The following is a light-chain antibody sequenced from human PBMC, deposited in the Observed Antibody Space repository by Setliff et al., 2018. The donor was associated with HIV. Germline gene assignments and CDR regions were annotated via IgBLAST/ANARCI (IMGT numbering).Light chain of an antibody. CDR3: SSYTSSSTFLV. CDR2: DIN. Sequence: QSALTQPASVSGSPGQSITISCTGTSSDVGGYEFVSWYQLHPGKAPKLMIYDINKRSSGVSNRFSGSKSGDTASLTISGLQAEDEADYFCSSYTSSSTFLVFGGGTQLTVL. V-gene: IGLV2-14*03. CDR1: SSDVGGYEF. J-gene: IGLJ3*02.